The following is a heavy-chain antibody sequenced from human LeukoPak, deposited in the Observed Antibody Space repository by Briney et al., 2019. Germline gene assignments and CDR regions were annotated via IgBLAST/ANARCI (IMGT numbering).Heavy chain of an antibody. CDR2: IGSAGDT. J-gene: IGHJ4*02. D-gene: IGHD3-9*01. CDR3: GRGNILPGYSY. Sequence: PGGSLRLSCVASGFTFSSYDMHWVRQATGEGLEWVSAIGSAGDTYYSGSVKGRFTISRENAKNSLSLQMKSLRAGDTAVYYCGRGNILPGYSYWGQGTLVTVSS. V-gene: IGHV3-13*01. CDR1: GFTFSSYD.